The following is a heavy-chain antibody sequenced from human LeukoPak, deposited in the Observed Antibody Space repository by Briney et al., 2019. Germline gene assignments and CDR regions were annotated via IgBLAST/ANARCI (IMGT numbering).Heavy chain of an antibody. D-gene: IGHD3-10*01. V-gene: IGHV4-59*01. Sequence: SETLSLTCTVSGGSISSYYWSWIRQPPGKGLECIGYIYYSGSTNYNPSLKCRVTISVDTSKNQFSLKLSSVTAADTAVYYCARDPPGSGSYYDYWGQGTLVTVSS. J-gene: IGHJ4*02. CDR1: GGSISSYY. CDR2: IYYSGST. CDR3: ARDPPGSGSYYDY.